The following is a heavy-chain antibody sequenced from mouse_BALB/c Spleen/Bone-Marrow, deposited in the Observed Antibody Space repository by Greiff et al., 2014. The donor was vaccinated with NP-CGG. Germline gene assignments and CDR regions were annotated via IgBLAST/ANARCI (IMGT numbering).Heavy chain of an antibody. V-gene: IGHV1-82*01. Sequence: VKLQESGPELVKPGASVKISCKASGYAFSSSWMNWVKQRPGQGLEWIGRIYPGDGDTNYNGKFKGKATLTADKSSSTAYMQISSLTSVDSAVYFCARDYYGSSFDYWGQGTTLTVSS. CDR1: GYAFSSSW. CDR2: IYPGDGDT. D-gene: IGHD1-1*01. CDR3: ARDYYGSSFDY. J-gene: IGHJ2*01.